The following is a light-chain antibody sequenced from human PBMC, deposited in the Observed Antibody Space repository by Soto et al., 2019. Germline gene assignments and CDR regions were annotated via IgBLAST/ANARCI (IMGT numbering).Light chain of an antibody. CDR3: HQYGSSPWT. CDR2: GAS. Sequence: EIVLTQSPGTLSLSPGERATLSCRASQSVSSCYLAWYQQKPGQAPRLLIYGASSRATGIPDRFSGSGSGTDFTLTVSRLEPEDFAVYYCHQYGSSPWTFGQGTKVEIK. V-gene: IGKV3-20*01. J-gene: IGKJ1*01. CDR1: QSVSSCY.